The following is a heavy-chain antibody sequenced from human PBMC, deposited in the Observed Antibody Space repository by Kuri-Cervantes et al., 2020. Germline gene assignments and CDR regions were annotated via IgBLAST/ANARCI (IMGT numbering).Heavy chain of an antibody. CDR2: IYNSGST. J-gene: IGHJ4*02. Sequence: GSLRLSCTVSGGSISSSSYYWGWIRQPPGKGLEWIGSIYNSGSTYDNPSLKSRITISVDTSKNQFSLKLSSVTAADTAVYYCASTPGVVVPAAMGVGRDYFDYWGQGTLVTVSS. V-gene: IGHV4-39*01. CDR3: ASTPGVVVPAAMGVGRDYFDY. CDR1: GGSISSSSYY. D-gene: IGHD2-2*01.